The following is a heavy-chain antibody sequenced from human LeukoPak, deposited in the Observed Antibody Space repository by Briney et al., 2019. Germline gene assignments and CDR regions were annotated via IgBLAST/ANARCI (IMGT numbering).Heavy chain of an antibody. Sequence: GGSLRLSCAASGFTFSSYAMSWVRQAPGKGLEWVANIKQDESEKYYVDSVKGRFTISRDNAKNSLVLQMHSLRAEDTVLYYCARDAGGILEYWGQGTLVTVSS. CDR3: ARDAGGILEY. CDR2: IKQDESEK. CDR1: GFTFSSYA. J-gene: IGHJ4*02. V-gene: IGHV3-7*01. D-gene: IGHD3-3*01.